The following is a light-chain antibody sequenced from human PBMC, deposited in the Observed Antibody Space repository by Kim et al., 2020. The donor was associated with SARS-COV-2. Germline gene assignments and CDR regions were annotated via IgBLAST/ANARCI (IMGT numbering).Light chain of an antibody. Sequence: SYELTQPPSVSVAPGKTASITCWGHNIGRKSVHWYQQKPGQAPVLFIYYDSDRPSGIPERFSGSNSGNTATLTISRVEAGDEADYYCQVWDSSSDHYVFGTGTKVTVL. V-gene: IGLV3-21*04. CDR1: NIGRKS. CDR2: YDS. J-gene: IGLJ1*01. CDR3: QVWDSSSDHYV.